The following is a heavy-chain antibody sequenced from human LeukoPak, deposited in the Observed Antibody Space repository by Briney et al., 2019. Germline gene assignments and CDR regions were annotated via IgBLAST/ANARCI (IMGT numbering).Heavy chain of an antibody. Sequence: PSETLSLTCTVSGGSISSYYWSWLRQPPGKGLEWIGYIYYSGSTNYNPSLKSRVTISVDTSKNQFSLKLSSVTAADTAVYYCARGPAIWFNDYWGQGTLVTVSS. CDR1: GGSISSYY. D-gene: IGHD2-2*02. CDR2: IYYSGST. J-gene: IGHJ4*02. CDR3: ARGPAIWFNDY. V-gene: IGHV4-59*01.